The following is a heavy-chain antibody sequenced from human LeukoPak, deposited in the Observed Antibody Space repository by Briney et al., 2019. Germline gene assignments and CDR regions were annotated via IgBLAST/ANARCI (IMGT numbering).Heavy chain of an antibody. CDR2: ISGSGGST. CDR1: GFTFSSYG. CDR3: AKDTAENGDYCFDY. J-gene: IGHJ4*02. D-gene: IGHD4-17*01. Sequence: GGSLRLSCAASGFTFSSYGMSWVRQAPGKGLEWVSAISGSGGSTYYADSVKGRFTITRDNSKNTLYLQMNSLRAEDTAVYYCAKDTAENGDYCFDYWGQGTLVTVSS. V-gene: IGHV3-23*01.